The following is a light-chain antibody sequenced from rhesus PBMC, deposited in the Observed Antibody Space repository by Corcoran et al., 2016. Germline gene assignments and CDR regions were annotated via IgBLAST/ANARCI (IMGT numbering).Light chain of an antibody. V-gene: IGKV3-42*03. Sequence: EIVMTQSPATLSLSPGERATLSCRASQSVSSNLAWYQQNPGQAPRLVIYGASSRATGIPDRFSGSGSGTEFTLTISSLETEDFAGDYGQQYSNRWTFGQGTKVEIK. CDR1: QSVSSN. J-gene: IGKJ1*01. CDR2: GAS. CDR3: QQYSNRWT.